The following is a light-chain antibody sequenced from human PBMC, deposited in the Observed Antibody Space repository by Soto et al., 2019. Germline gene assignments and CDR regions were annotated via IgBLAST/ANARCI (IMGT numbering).Light chain of an antibody. V-gene: IGKV3-15*01. CDR1: QSVSSN. J-gene: IGKJ5*01. CDR3: QQYNTWSPIT. Sequence: EIVMTQSPATLSVSPGERATLSCRASQSVSSNLAWYQQKPGQAPRLLIYAASTRATGVPARFSGSGSGTEFTLTISSLQSEDFAVSYCQQYNTWSPITFGQGTRLEI. CDR2: AAS.